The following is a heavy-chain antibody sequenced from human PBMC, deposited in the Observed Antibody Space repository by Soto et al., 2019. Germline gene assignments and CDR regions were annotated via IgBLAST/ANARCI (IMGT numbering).Heavy chain of an antibody. CDR1: GFTFSIYG. Sequence: GSLRLSCAASGFTFSIYGMSWVRQAPGKGLEWVSGISSIGGNTFYADSVRGRFTISRDNSRNTQYLQMNSLRAEDTAIYYCSKDPRGPDYWGQGTQVTVSS. D-gene: IGHD3-10*01. V-gene: IGHV3-23*01. CDR3: SKDPRGPDY. J-gene: IGHJ4*02. CDR2: ISSIGGNT.